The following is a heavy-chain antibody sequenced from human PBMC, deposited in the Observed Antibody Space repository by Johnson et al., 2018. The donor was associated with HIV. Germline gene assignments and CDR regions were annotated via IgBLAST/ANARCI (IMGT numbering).Heavy chain of an antibody. Sequence: QMQLVESGGGVVQPGRSLRLSCGASGFIFSSYAMHWVRQAPGKGLEWVAVISYDGSNKYYADSVKGRFTISRDNSKNTLYLQMNSLRAEDTAVYYCAKQGGSRLHLWVDAFDIGGQGTMVNVSS. CDR3: AKQGGSRLHLWVDAFDI. CDR1: GFIFSSYA. J-gene: IGHJ3*02. V-gene: IGHV3-30*18. D-gene: IGHD3-10*01. CDR2: ISYDGSNK.